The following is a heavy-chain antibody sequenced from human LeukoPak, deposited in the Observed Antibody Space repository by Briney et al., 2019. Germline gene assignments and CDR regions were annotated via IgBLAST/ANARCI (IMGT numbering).Heavy chain of an antibody. Sequence: SETLSLTCTVSGGSISSYYWSWIRQPPGKGLEWIGYIYYNGSTNYNPSLKSRVTISVDTSKNQFSLKLSSVTAADTAVYYCAATIKYWFDPWGQGTLVTVSS. CDR2: IYYNGST. J-gene: IGHJ5*02. CDR1: GGSISSYY. D-gene: IGHD5-12*01. V-gene: IGHV4-59*01. CDR3: AATIKYWFDP.